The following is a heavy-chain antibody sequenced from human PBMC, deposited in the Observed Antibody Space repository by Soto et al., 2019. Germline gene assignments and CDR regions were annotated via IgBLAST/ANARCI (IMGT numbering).Heavy chain of an antibody. CDR1: GDSVSSNIAA. D-gene: IGHD6-19*01. V-gene: IGHV6-1*01. CDR2: TYYRSKWYN. CDR3: ARVGPGGAVAGSLYYFDY. J-gene: IGHJ4*02. Sequence: SQTLSLTCSISGDSVSSNIAAWNWIRQSPSRGLEWLGRTYYRSKWYNDYAVSVKSRITINPDTSKNQFSLQLNSVTPEDTAVYYCARVGPGGAVAGSLYYFDYWGQGTLVTVSS.